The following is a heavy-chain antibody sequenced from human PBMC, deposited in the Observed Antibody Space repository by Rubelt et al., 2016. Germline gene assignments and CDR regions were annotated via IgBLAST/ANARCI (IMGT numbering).Heavy chain of an antibody. CDR3: AKGNPHAH. CDR2: ISDSGGST. D-gene: IGHD1-14*01. V-gene: IGHV3-23*04. J-gene: IGHJ4*02. CDR1: GFTFSSYA. Sequence: EVQVVESGGGLIQPGGSLRLSCAASGFTFSSYAMSWVRLAPGKGLEWVSAISDSGGSTYYADSVKGRFTISRDNSRNTLYLQMNSLGADDTALYYCAKGNPHAHWGQGTLVTVSS.